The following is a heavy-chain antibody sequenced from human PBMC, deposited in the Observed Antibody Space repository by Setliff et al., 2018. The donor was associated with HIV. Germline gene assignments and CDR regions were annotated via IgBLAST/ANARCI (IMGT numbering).Heavy chain of an antibody. D-gene: IGHD3-22*01. CDR1: GFTFGDYA. CDR3: ASGYHYDTSGNFDLPFGY. CDR2: IRSKAYGGTT. V-gene: IGHV3-49*04. Sequence: PGGSLRLSCTASGFTFGDYAMSWVRQAPGKGLEWVGFIRSKAYGGTTEYAASVKGRFTISRDDSKSIAYLEMNSLRADDTAVYYCASGYHYDTSGNFDLPFGYWGQGTLVTVSS. J-gene: IGHJ4*02.